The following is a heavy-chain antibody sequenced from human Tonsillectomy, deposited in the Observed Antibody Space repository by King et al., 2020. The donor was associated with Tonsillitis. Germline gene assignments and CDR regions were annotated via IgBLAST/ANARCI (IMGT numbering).Heavy chain of an antibody. CDR3: ARGITGDRGDAFDI. D-gene: IGHD7-27*01. Sequence: QLVQSGAEVKKPGASVKVSCEASGYSFTSYDVNWVRQATGQGLEWMGWMNPSSGNTGYAQNFQGRVTMTRNTSITTAYMELSSLRSDDTAVYYCARGITGDRGDAFDIWGQGSMVIVSS. J-gene: IGHJ3*02. CDR1: GYSFTSYD. CDR2: MNPSSGNT. V-gene: IGHV1-8*01.